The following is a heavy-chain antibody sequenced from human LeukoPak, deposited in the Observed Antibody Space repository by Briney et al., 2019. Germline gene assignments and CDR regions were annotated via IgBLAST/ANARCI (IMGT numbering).Heavy chain of an antibody. CDR2: INPNSGGT. CDR3: ARHPYSGSYHFDY. CDR1: GYIFTGYY. V-gene: IGHV1-2*02. D-gene: IGHD1-26*01. J-gene: IGHJ4*02. Sequence: ASVKVSCKASGYIFTGYYMHWVRQAPGQGLGWMGWINPNSGGTNSAQKFQGRVTMTRDTSISTAYMELSRLTSDDTAVYYCARHPYSGSYHFDYWGQGTLVTVSS.